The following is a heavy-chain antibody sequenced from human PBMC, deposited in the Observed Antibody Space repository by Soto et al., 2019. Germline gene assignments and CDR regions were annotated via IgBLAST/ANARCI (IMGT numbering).Heavy chain of an antibody. V-gene: IGHV1-69*06. J-gene: IGHJ4*02. CDR1: GGTFSSYG. Sequence: QVQLVQSEAEVKRPGSTVKVSCKASGGTFSSYGFAWVRRAAGQGLEWMGGFIPVFGTPRYAQNFLGRVSVSADTSMITIYIELTSLRSDDTSVYFCASGLSWNSDTLAGLYAFTFWGQGTLV. CDR2: FIPVFGTP. D-gene: IGHD3-3*01. CDR3: ASGLSWNSDTLAGLYAFTF.